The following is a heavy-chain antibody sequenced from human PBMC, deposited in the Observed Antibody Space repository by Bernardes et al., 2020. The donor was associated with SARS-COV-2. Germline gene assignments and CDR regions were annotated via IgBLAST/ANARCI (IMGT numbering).Heavy chain of an antibody. J-gene: IGHJ4*02. V-gene: IGHV3-74*01. CDR1: GFTFSSYC. D-gene: IGHD1-26*01. Sequence: GGSLRLSCAASGFTFSSYCMHWVRQAPGKGLVWVSGINSDGSSTSYADSVKGRFTISRDNAKNTLYLQMNSLRAEDTAVYYCARDLGSYYDYWGQGTLVTVSS. CDR2: INSDGSST. CDR3: ARDLGSYYDY.